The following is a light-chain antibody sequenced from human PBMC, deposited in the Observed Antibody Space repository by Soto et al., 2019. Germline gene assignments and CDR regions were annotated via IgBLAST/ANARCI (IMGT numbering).Light chain of an antibody. Sequence: QSVLTQPPSVSAAPGQKVTISCSGSSSNIGNNYVSWYQHLPGTAPKLLIYDNNKRPSGIPDRFSGSKSGTSATLGITGFQTGDEADYYCGSWDSSLSAYVFGTGNKVTVL. CDR2: DNN. J-gene: IGLJ1*01. CDR3: GSWDSSLSAYV. CDR1: SSNIGNNY. V-gene: IGLV1-51*01.